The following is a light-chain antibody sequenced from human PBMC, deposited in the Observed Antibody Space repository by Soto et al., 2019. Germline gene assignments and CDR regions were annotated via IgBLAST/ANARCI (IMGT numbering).Light chain of an antibody. J-gene: IGKJ1*01. CDR1: SSSH. CDR2: GAS. Sequence: SSSHLAWYQQKPGQAPRLVIYGASTRATGIADRFSGSGSGTAFTLTITRLEPEDFAVYFCHQYGSSPQTFGQGTKVDIK. V-gene: IGKV3-20*01. CDR3: HQYGSSPQT.